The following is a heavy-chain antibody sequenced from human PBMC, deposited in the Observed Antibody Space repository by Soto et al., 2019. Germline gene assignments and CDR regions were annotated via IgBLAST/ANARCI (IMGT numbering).Heavy chain of an antibody. J-gene: IGHJ6*02. V-gene: IGHV1-8*01. D-gene: IGHD3-3*01. CDR1: GYTFTSYD. Sequence: ASVKVSCKASGYTFTSYDINWVRQATGQGLEWMGWMNPNSGNAGYAQKFQGRATMTRNTSISTAYMELSSLRSEDTAVYYCARFGRVEFWSGYYGDYYYYGMDVWGQGTTVTVSS. CDR3: ARFGRVEFWSGYYGDYYYYGMDV. CDR2: MNPNSGNA.